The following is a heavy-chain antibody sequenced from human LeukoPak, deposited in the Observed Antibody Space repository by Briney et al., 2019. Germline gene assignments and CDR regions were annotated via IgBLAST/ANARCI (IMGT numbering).Heavy chain of an antibody. D-gene: IGHD3-22*01. Sequence: SQTLSLTCTVSGGSISSGSYYWSWIRQPAGKGLEWIGRIYTSGSTNYNPSLKSRVTISVDTSKNQFSLKLSSVTAADTAVYYCARGLLTTSYYYDDSGYYYAYWGQGALVTVSS. CDR2: IYTSGST. CDR1: GGSISSGSYY. CDR3: ARGLLTTSYYYDDSGYYYAY. V-gene: IGHV4-61*02. J-gene: IGHJ4*02.